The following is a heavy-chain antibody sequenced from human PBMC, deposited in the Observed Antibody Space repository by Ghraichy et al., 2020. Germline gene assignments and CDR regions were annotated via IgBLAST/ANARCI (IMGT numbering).Heavy chain of an antibody. D-gene: IGHD3-3*01. J-gene: IGHJ4*02. CDR2: ISYDGSNK. Sequence: GSLRLSCAASGFTFSSYAMHWVRQAPGKGLEWVAVISYDGSNKYYADTVKGRFTISRDNSKNTLYLQMNSLRAEDTAVYYCARDFRAQTYYDFWGGYLLPDYWGQGTLVTVSS. V-gene: IGHV3-30*04. CDR1: GFTFSSYA. CDR3: ARDFRAQTYYDFWGGYLLPDY.